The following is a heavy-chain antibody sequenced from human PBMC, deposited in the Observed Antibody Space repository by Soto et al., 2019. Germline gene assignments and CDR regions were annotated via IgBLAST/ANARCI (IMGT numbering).Heavy chain of an antibody. Sequence: QVQLVESGGGVVQPGRSLRLSCASSGFTFSSYAMHWVRQGPGKGLEWVAVISYDGSDKYYADSVKGRFTISRDNSKNTLYLQMKSLRTEDTALYYCARPYISGWYGDFDYWGQGTLVTVSS. CDR1: GFTFSSYA. CDR2: ISYDGSDK. J-gene: IGHJ4*02. D-gene: IGHD6-19*01. V-gene: IGHV3-30-3*01. CDR3: ARPYISGWYGDFDY.